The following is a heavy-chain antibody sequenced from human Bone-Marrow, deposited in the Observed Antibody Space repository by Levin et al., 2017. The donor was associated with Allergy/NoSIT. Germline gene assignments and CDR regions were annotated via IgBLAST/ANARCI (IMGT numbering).Heavy chain of an antibody. CDR1: GGSVSSGSYY. Sequence: TSETLSLTCTVSGGSVSSGSYYWSWIRQPPGKGLEWIGYIYYSGSTNYNPSLKSRVTISVDTSKNQFSLKLSSVTAADTAVYYCARDLGYCSGGSCYYFDYWGQGTLVTVSS. D-gene: IGHD2-15*01. CDR3: ARDLGYCSGGSCYYFDY. J-gene: IGHJ4*02. V-gene: IGHV4-61*01. CDR2: IYYSGST.